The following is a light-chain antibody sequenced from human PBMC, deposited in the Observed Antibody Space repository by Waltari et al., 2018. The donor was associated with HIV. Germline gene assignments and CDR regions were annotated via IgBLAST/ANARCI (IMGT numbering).Light chain of an antibody. Sequence: SYELTQPPSVSVSPGQTASIPCSGDKLGDNYACWYQQKPGQSPVLVIYQDSKRPSGIPERFSGSNSGNTATLTISGTQAMDEADYYCQAWDSSTASVVFGGGTKLTVL. CDR1: KLGDNY. J-gene: IGLJ2*01. V-gene: IGLV3-1*01. CDR3: QAWDSSTASVV. CDR2: QDS.